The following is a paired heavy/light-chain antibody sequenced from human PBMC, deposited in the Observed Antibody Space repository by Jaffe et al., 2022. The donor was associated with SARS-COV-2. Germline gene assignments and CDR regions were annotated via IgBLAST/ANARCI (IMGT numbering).Light chain of an antibody. CDR3: QQSFSSPRT. J-gene: IGKJ2*01. Sequence: DIQMTQSPSSLSASVGDRVTITCRASQKMSNYLNWYQQKPGKPPKLLIYGASSLQSEVPSRFSGSGSGTDFTLTISSLQPEDFGTYYCQQSFSSPRTFGQGTKLEIK. V-gene: IGKV1-39*01. CDR1: QKMSNY. CDR2: GAS.
Heavy chain of an antibody. D-gene: IGHD6-6*01. J-gene: IGHJ2*01. CDR3: ARGGLAVRPRYFDL. CDR2: ISHSGTT. Sequence: QVQLQQWGAGLLKPSETLSLTCAVYGGSFSDYYWIWIRQPPGKGLEWIGEISHSGTTNYNPSLKSRVTISLDTSKNQFSLKLSSMTAADTAVYYCARGGLAVRPRYFDLWGRGTLVTVSS. CDR1: GGSFSDYY. V-gene: IGHV4-34*01.